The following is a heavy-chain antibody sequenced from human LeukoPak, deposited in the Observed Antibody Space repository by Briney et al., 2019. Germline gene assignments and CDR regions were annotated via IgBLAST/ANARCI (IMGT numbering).Heavy chain of an antibody. CDR3: AKFSRDSITMIVVTD. D-gene: IGHD3-22*01. CDR1: GFTFGDYA. Sequence: PGRSLRLSCTASGFTFGDYAMSWVRQAPGKGLEWVSTISGSGGSTYYADSVKGRFTISRDNSKNTLYLQMNSLRAEDTAVYYCAKFSRDSITMIVVTDWGQGTLVTVSS. V-gene: IGHV3-23*01. CDR2: ISGSGGST. J-gene: IGHJ4*02.